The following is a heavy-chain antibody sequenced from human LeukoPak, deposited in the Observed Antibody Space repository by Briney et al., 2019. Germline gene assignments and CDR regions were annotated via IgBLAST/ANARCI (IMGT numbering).Heavy chain of an antibody. CDR1: GFTFNNAW. J-gene: IGHJ5*02. Sequence: KSGGSLRLSCAASGFTFNNAWMSWVRQAPGKGLEWISRIKSKTYGGTTEYAAPVKGRFTISRDDSESTLFLQMDSLTTEDTAVYYCIRDHFAWGQGTLVTVSS. CDR2: IKSKTYGGTT. D-gene: IGHD2/OR15-2a*01. V-gene: IGHV3-15*01. CDR3: IRDHFA.